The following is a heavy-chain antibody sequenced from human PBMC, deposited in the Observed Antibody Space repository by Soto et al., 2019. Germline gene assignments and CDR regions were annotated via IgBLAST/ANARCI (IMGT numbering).Heavy chain of an antibody. CDR3: ARVRATGGETRAEYFKH. J-gene: IGHJ1*01. Sequence: ASVKVSCKSSGYTFTSYAMHLVRHATXQGLEWMGIIPPSGGSTSYAQKFQGRVTMTRDTSTSTVYMELSSLRSEDTAVYYCARVRATGGETRAEYFKHWGQGTQVTVS. CDR2: IPPSGGST. V-gene: IGHV1-46*01. CDR1: GYTFTSYA. D-gene: IGHD3-16*01.